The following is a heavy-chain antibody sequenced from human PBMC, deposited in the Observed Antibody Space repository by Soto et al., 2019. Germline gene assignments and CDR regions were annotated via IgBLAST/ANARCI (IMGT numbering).Heavy chain of an antibody. D-gene: IGHD3-22*01. V-gene: IGHV5-10-1*01. CDR3: ARRQYDSSGYYYFDY. J-gene: IGHJ4*02. CDR2: IDPSDSYT. CDR1: GYSFTSYW. Sequence: GESLNISCKGSGYSFTSYWISWVRQMPGKGLEWMGRIDPSDSYTNYSPSFQGHVTISADKSISTAYLQWSSLKASDTAMYYCARRQYDSSGYYYFDYWGQGTLVTVS.